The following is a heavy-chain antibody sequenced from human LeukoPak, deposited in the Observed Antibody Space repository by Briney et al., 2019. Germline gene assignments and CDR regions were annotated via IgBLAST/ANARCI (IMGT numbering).Heavy chain of an antibody. CDR3: TREGCSGGSCSDDY. CDR1: GFTFSSYA. J-gene: IGHJ4*02. V-gene: IGHV3-49*03. CDR2: IRSKAYGGTT. Sequence: GGSLRLSCAASGFTFSSYAMSWFRQAPGKGLEWVGFIRSKAYGGTTEYAASVKGRFTISRDDSKSIAYLQMNSLKTEDTAVYYCTREGCSGGSCSDDYWGQGTLVTVSS. D-gene: IGHD2-15*01.